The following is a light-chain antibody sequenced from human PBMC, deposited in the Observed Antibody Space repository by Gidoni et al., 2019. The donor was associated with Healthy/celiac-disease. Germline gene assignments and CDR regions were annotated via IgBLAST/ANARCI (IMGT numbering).Light chain of an antibody. V-gene: IGKV3-20*01. J-gene: IGKJ1*01. CDR2: GAS. CDR3: QQYGSSPPWT. Sequence: ELVLTQSPGTLSLSPGERATLSCRACQSVSSSYLAWYQQTPGQAPRLLIYGASSRATGLPDRFSGSVSGTDFPLTISTLEPEDFAVYYCQQYGSSPPWTFGQGTKVEIK. CDR1: QSVSSSY.